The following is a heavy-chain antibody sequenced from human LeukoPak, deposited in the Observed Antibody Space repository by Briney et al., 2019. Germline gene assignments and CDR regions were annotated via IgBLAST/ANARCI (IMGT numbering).Heavy chain of an antibody. CDR2: IKQDGSEK. Sequence: GGSLRLSCAASGFTFSSYWMSWVRQAPGKGLEWVANIKQDGSEKYYVDSVKGRFTISRDNAKNSLYLQMNSLRAEDTAVYYCWLYYDILTPEYGMDVWGQGTTVTVSS. J-gene: IGHJ6*02. V-gene: IGHV3-7*01. CDR1: GFTFSSYW. D-gene: IGHD3-9*01. CDR3: WLYYDILTPEYGMDV.